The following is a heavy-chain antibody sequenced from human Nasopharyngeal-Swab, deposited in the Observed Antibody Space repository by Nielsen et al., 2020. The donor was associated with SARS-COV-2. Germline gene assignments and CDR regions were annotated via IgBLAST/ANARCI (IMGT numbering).Heavy chain of an antibody. CDR3: AKERTVAGPQGGFDL. J-gene: IGHJ4*02. V-gene: IGHV3-30*18. D-gene: IGHD6-19*01. CDR1: GFIFSRHG. Sequence: GGSLRLSCAASGFIFSRHGMHWVRQAPGKGLEWLAILSHDRTDEFYADSVKGRFIVSRDNSKNTLYLQMNNLRTDDTAIYYCAKERTVAGPQGGFDLWGQGTLVTVSS. CDR2: LSHDRTDE.